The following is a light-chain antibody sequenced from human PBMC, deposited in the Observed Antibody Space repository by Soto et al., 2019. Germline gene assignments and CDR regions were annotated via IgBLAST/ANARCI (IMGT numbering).Light chain of an antibody. J-gene: IGKJ3*01. V-gene: IGKV3-20*01. CDR3: QQYGSSPPLT. Sequence: DMVLTQSPGTLSLSPGERVTLSCTASQSVSNNYLAWYQQKPGQSPRLLIYGASSRATGIPDRFSGSGSGTDFTLTISRLEPEDSAVYWCQQYGSSPPLTFGPGTKVHI. CDR1: QSVSNNY. CDR2: GAS.